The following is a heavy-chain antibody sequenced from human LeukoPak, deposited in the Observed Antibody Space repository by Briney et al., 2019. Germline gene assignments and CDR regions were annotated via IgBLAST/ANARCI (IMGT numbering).Heavy chain of an antibody. J-gene: IGHJ3*02. D-gene: IGHD6-13*01. CDR1: GFTFSTYG. CDR2: IRPNGSNK. CDR3: VGELLTAAGTIGAFDI. V-gene: IGHV3-33*01. Sequence: GGSLRLSCAASGFTFSTYGMHWVRQAPGKGLEWVAVIRPNGSNKYHADSVKGRFTISRDNSKSTLFLQMSSLAAEDTAVYYCVGELLTAAGTIGAFDIWGRGTMVTVSS.